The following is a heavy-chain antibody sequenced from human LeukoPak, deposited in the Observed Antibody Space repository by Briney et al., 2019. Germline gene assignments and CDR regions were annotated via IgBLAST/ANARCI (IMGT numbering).Heavy chain of an antibody. CDR1: GVSISSGDYY. V-gene: IGHV4-39*01. CDR3: ARHRTAINRYGPYDAFDI. D-gene: IGHD5-18*01. CDR2: IYYSGRT. Sequence: SETLSLTCIVSGVSISSGDYYWGSIRQPPGKGLEWIRSIYYSGRTYYNTPLKSRVTISEDTSMNQFSLKLSFVTAADSAVYYCARHRTAINRYGPYDAFDIWGRGTMVTVSS. J-gene: IGHJ3*02.